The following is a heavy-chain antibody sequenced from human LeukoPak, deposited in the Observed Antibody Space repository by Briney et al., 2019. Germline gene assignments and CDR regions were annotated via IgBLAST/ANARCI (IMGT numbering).Heavy chain of an antibody. V-gene: IGHV3-21*01. Sequence: GGSLRLSCAASGFSFTNYTMNWVRQAPGKGVEWVSSISSSSSYRYYADSVKGRFTISRDNAKNSLYLQMNSLRAEDTAVYCARGYCSGGSCYFLVDYWGQGTLVTVSS. J-gene: IGHJ4*02. CDR3: RGYCSGGSCYFLVDY. CDR2: ISSSSSYR. D-gene: IGHD2-15*01. CDR1: GFSFTNYT.